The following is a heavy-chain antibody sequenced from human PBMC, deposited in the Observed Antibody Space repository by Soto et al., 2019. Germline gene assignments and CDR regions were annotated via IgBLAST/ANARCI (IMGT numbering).Heavy chain of an antibody. CDR3: ARSKVATTSPFFRYYYGMDV. Sequence: SVKVSCKASGGTFSGYAISWVRQAPGQGLEWMGGIIPIFGTANYAQKFQGRVTITADESTSTAYMELSSLRSEDTAVYYCARSKVATTSPFFRYYYGMDVWGQGTTVTVSS. V-gene: IGHV1-69*13. CDR2: IIPIFGTA. J-gene: IGHJ6*02. CDR1: GGTFSGYA. D-gene: IGHD5-12*01.